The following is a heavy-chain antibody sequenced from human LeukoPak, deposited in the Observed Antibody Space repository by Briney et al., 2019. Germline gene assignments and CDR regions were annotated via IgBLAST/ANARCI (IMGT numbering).Heavy chain of an antibody. CDR2: IYPADSDI. CDR3: ARQEYCSGASCYTWFDP. J-gene: IGHJ5*02. Sequence: GESLKISCKGSGYSINNYWIAWVRPMPGKGLEWRGIIYPADSDIRYSPSFQGQVTISADKSISTAYLQWNSLKASNTAMYYCARQEYCSGASCYTWFDPWGQGTLVTVSS. CDR1: GYSINNYW. D-gene: IGHD2-15*01. V-gene: IGHV5-51*01.